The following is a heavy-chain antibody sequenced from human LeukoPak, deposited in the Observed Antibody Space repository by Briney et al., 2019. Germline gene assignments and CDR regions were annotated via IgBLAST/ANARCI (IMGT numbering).Heavy chain of an antibody. CDR1: GYTFTSYY. J-gene: IGHJ4*02. CDR3: ARSRTMSDY. D-gene: IGHD5-24*01. V-gene: IGHV1-46*01. Sequence: ASVKVSCKASGYTFTSYYIHWGRQAPGQGLEWVGIINPSGGSTSYAQKFQGRVTMTRDTSTSTVYMELSSLRSDDTAVYYCARSRTMSDYWGQGTLVTVSS. CDR2: INPSGGST.